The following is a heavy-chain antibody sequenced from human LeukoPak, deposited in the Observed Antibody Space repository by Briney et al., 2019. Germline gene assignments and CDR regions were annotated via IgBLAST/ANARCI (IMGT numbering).Heavy chain of an antibody. J-gene: IGHJ4*02. V-gene: IGHV3-11*04. D-gene: IGHD3-22*01. CDR2: ISSSGSTI. Sequence: PGGSLRLSCAASGFTFSDYYMSWIRQAPGKGLEWVSYISSSGSTIYYADSVKGRFTISRDNSKNTLYLQMNSLRAEDTAVYYCAKVSNYYDSSGYRDDYWGQGTLVTVSS. CDR1: GFTFSDYY. CDR3: AKVSNYYDSSGYRDDY.